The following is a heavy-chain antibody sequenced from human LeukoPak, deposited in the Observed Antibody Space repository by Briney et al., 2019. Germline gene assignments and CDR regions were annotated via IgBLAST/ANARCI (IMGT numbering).Heavy chain of an antibody. CDR3: ARDHQDIVVVPAAPY. D-gene: IGHD2-2*01. Sequence: PGGSLRLSCAASGFTFSSYSMNWVRQAPGKGLEWVSYISSSSSTIYYADSVKGRFTISRDNAKNSLYLQMNSLRAEDTAVYYCARDHQDIVVVPAAPYWGQGTLVTVPS. V-gene: IGHV3-48*01. CDR2: ISSSSSTI. J-gene: IGHJ4*02. CDR1: GFTFSSYS.